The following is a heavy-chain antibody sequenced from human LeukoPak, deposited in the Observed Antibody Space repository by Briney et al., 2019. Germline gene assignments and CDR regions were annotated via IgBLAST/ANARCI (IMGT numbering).Heavy chain of an antibody. D-gene: IGHD3-22*01. CDR3: ARGRSLRATPGEIVVVTIHFDY. V-gene: IGHV3-7*01. Sequence: GGSLRLSCAAHGFTFSSYWMSWVRQAPGKGLEWVANIKQDGNEKSYVDSVKGRFTISRDNAKNSLYLQMNSLRAEDTAVYYCARGRSLRATPGEIVVVTIHFDYWGQGTLVTVSS. J-gene: IGHJ4*02. CDR1: GFTFSSYW. CDR2: IKQDGNEK.